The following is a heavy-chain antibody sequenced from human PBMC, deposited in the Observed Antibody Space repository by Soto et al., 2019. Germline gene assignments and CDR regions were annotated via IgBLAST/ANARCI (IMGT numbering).Heavy chain of an antibody. V-gene: IGHV1-3*01. J-gene: IGHJ3*02. D-gene: IGHD6-19*01. CDR3: ARDPHSSGWYAFDN. Sequence: SVKVSCKAPVYTFTSYAMHWVRQAPGQRLEWMGWINAGNGNTKYSQKFQGRVTITRDTSASTAYMELSSLRSEDTAVYYCARDPHSSGWYAFDNWGQGTMVTVSS. CDR1: VYTFTSYA. CDR2: INAGNGNT.